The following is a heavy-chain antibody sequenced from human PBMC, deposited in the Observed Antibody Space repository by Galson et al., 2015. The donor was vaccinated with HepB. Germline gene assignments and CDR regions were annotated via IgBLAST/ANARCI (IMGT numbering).Heavy chain of an antibody. CDR3: ARDRVGTPVADHYYHYYMDV. CDR2: ISAYNGKT. V-gene: IGHV1-18*01. J-gene: IGHJ6*03. Sequence: SVKVSCKASGYSFTNYGFSWVRQAPGQGLEWMGWISAYNGKTDFAQKFQGRVTMTTDTPTNTVYMELRSLRSDDSAVYYCARDRVGTPVADHYYHYYMDVWGKGTTVTVSS. D-gene: IGHD6-19*01. CDR1: GYSFTNYG.